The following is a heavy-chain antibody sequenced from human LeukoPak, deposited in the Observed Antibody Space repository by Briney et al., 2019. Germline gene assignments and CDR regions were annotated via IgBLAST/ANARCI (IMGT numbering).Heavy chain of an antibody. CDR3: ARHLLDYYDSSGYWD. CDR2: INHSGST. V-gene: IGHV4-34*01. D-gene: IGHD3-22*01. Sequence: SETLSLTCAVYGGSFSGYYWSWIRQPPGKGLEWIGEINHSGSTNYNPSLKSRVTISVDTSKNQFSLKLSSVTAADTAVYYCARHLLDYYDSSGYWDWGQGTLVTVSS. CDR1: GGSFSGYY. J-gene: IGHJ4*02.